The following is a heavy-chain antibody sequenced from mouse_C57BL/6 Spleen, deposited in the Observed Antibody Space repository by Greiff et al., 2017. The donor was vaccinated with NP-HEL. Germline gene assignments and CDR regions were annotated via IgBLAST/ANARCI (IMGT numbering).Heavy chain of an antibody. J-gene: IGHJ2*01. D-gene: IGHD2-4*01. Sequence: VQLQQSVAELVRPGASVKLSCTASGFNFKNTYMHWVKQRPEQGLEWIGRIDPANGNTKYAPKFQGKATITADTSSNTAYLQLSSLTSEDTAIYYCAFYYDYLDYWGQGTTLTVSS. V-gene: IGHV14-3*01. CDR1: GFNFKNTY. CDR2: IDPANGNT. CDR3: AFYYDYLDY.